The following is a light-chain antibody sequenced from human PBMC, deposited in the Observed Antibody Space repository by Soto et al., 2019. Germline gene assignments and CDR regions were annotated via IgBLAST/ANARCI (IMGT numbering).Light chain of an antibody. Sequence: EIVLTQSPATLSLSPGERATLSCRASQSVSSYLAWYQQKPGQAPRLLIYDASNRATGIPARFSGSGSGTDFTLTISSREPEDFADYYCQQRSNWPPITCGQGTRLEIK. CDR3: QQRSNWPPIT. V-gene: IGKV3-11*01. J-gene: IGKJ5*01. CDR2: DAS. CDR1: QSVSSY.